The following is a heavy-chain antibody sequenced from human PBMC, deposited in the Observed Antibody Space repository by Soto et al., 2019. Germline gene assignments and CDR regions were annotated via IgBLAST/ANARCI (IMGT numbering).Heavy chain of an antibody. CDR1: GFTFSSYA. CDR3: VKDSVTVSTWLVEAVAPQFCWLDQ. V-gene: IGHV3-23*01. CDR2: ISGSGGST. Sequence: GGSLRLSCAASGFTFSSYAMSWVRQAPGKGLEWVSAISGSGGSTYYADSVKGRFTISRDNSKNTLYLQMNSLRAEDTAVYYCVKDSVTVSTWLVEAVAPQFCWLDQWGQGTLVTVFS. J-gene: IGHJ5*02. D-gene: IGHD3-22*01.